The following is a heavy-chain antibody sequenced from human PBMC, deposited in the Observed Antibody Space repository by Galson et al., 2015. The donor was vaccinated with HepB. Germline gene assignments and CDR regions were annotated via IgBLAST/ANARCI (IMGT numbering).Heavy chain of an antibody. J-gene: IGHJ4*02. V-gene: IGHV3-48*01. Sequence: SLSLACAASGFTFSSYSMNWVRQDPGKGLEWVSYISRSSRTIYYADSVKGRFTISRNNAKNVQYLKMNSLRAEETAVYYYAGRGYYPLAFDYWGQGTLVTVSS. CDR3: AGRGYYPLAFDY. D-gene: IGHD3-22*01. CDR2: ISRSSRTI. CDR1: GFTFSSYS.